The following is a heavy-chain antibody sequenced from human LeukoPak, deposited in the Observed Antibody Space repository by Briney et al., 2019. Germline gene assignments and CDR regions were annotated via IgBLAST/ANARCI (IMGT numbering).Heavy chain of an antibody. CDR2: INPSGGST. V-gene: IGHV1-46*01. CDR1: GYTFTSYY. D-gene: IGHD3-9*01. CDR3: ARAHHDILTVVTLRSDAFDI. Sequence: ASVKVSCKASGYTFTSYYMHWVRQAPGQGLEWMEIINPSGGSTNYAQKFQGRVTMTRDTSTSTLYMELSSLRSEDTAVYYCARAHHDILTVVTLRSDAFDIWGQGTMVTVSS. J-gene: IGHJ3*02.